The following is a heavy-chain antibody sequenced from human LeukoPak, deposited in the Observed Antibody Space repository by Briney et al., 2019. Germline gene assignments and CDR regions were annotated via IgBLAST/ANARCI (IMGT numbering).Heavy chain of an antibody. CDR3: ARDDDSSWYGMDV. Sequence: SETLSLTCTVSGGSISSYYWSWIRQPPGKGLERIGYIYYSGSTNYNPSLKSRVTISVDTSKNQFSLKLSSVTAADTAVYYCARDDDSSWYGMDVWGQGTTVTVSS. CDR2: IYYSGST. J-gene: IGHJ6*02. CDR1: GGSISSYY. V-gene: IGHV4-59*01. D-gene: IGHD6-13*01.